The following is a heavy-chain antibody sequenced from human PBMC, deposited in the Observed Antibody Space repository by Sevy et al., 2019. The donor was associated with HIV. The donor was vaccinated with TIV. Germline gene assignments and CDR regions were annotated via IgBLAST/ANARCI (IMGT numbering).Heavy chain of an antibody. J-gene: IGHJ6*02. Sequence: GGSLRLSCAASGFTFSNAWMNWVRQAPGKGLEWVGRIKSKTDGGTTDYAAPVKGRFTISRDDSKNTRYLQVNSLKTEETAVYDCTTVVSFGAGVGLVPAAKGMDVWGQGTTVTVSS. V-gene: IGHV3-15*07. D-gene: IGHD2-2*01. CDR2: IKSKTDGGTT. CDR3: TTVVSFGAGVGLVPAAKGMDV. CDR1: GFTFSNAW.